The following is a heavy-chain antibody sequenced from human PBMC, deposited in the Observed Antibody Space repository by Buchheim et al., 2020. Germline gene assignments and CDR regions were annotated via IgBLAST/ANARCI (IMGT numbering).Heavy chain of an antibody. CDR1: GFTFSSYW. CDR2: IKEDGSEG. J-gene: IGHJ6*04. CDR3: ARGTRDYYGMDV. Sequence: EVQLVESGGGLVQPGGSLRLSCAASGFTFSSYWMTWVRQAPGKGLEWVANIKEDGSEGYYVDSVKGRFTISRDNAMNSLFLQMSSLRAEDTAVYYCARGTRDYYGMDVWGKGTT. V-gene: IGHV3-7*01.